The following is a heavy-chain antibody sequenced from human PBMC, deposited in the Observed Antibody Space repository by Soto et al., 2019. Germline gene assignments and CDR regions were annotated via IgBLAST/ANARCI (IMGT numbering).Heavy chain of an antibody. CDR2: IKHDGSEK. J-gene: IGHJ4*02. CDR1: GLTFNKYW. CDR3: AKGQSNSNPLYYFDF. V-gene: IGHV3-7*03. D-gene: IGHD3-22*01. Sequence: GGSLRLSCAASGLTFNKYWMTWVRQAPGKGLEWVATIKHDGSEKSNLDSVEGRFTISRDNARNSLSLQMNSLRVEDTAIYYCAKGQSNSNPLYYFDFWGPGTLVTVSS.